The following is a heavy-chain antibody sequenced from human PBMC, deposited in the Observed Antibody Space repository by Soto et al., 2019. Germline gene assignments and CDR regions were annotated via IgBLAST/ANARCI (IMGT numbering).Heavy chain of an antibody. CDR3: AKSLAANLDWFDA. D-gene: IGHD2-15*01. CDR2: INSNSRAI. V-gene: IGHV3-21*01. CDR1: GFIFNTYS. Sequence: EVQLVQSGGGLVEPGGSLRLSCAASGFIFNTYSMNWVRQAPGKGLEWVSSINSNSRAILQAESVKGRFTVSRDNAKNSLYLQMNSLKAEDTAVYFCAKSLAANLDWFDAWDQGTLVAVSS. J-gene: IGHJ5*02.